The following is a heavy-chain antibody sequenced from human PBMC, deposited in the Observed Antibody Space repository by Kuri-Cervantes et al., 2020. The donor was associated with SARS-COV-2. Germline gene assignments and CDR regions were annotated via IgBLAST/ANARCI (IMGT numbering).Heavy chain of an antibody. CDR1: GFNFSRTD. Sequence: GESLKISCAASGFNFSRTDMHWVRQAPGKGLEWVAVISHDGKNKKCIASGKGRFTISRDNSQNTLYPHMKSLRSEDTAMYYCAKDRVGVQDFWGQGTRVTVSS. CDR3: AKDRVGVQDF. D-gene: IGHD2-21*01. V-gene: IGHV3-30*18. CDR2: ISHDGKNK. J-gene: IGHJ4*02.